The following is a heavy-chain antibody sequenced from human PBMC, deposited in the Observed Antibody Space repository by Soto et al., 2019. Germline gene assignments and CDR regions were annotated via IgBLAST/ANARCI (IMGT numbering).Heavy chain of an antibody. CDR2: VYYTGST. D-gene: IGHD3-9*01. CDR3: ARTVLGPDLLADSFVDYYYYMDV. CDR1: DGSISNFY. J-gene: IGHJ6*03. V-gene: IGHV4-59*08. Sequence: SETLSPTCTVSDGSISNFYWSWIRLPPGKGLEWIGYVYYTGSTSYNPSLKRRVTFSADSSRGQFSLRLNSVTAADTAVYYCARTVLGPDLLADSFVDYYYYMDVWGQGTTVTVSS.